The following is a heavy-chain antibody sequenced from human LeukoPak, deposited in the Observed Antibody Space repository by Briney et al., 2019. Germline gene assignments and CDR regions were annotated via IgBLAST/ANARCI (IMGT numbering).Heavy chain of an antibody. CDR2: IYHSGST. V-gene: IGHV4-30-2*01. Sequence: SETLSLTCAVSGGSISSGGYSWSWIRQPPGKGLEWIGYIYHSGSTYYNPSLKSRVTISVDTSKNQFSLKLSSVTAADTAVYYCARHKNRENYFDYWGQGTLVTVSS. CDR1: GGSISSGGYS. CDR3: ARHKNRENYFDY. J-gene: IGHJ4*02.